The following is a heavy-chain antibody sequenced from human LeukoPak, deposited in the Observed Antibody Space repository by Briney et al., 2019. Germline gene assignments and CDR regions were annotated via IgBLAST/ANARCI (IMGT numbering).Heavy chain of an antibody. CDR2: INPNSGGT. CDR1: GYTFTGYY. Sequence: ASVKVSCKASGYTFTGYYMHWVRQAPGQVLEWMGWINPNSGGTNYAQKFQGRVTMTRDTSISTAYMELSRLRSDDTAVYYCARGYYDFWSGYFVSDNGGSGLADQNWFDPWGQGTLVTVSS. D-gene: IGHD3-3*01. CDR3: ARGYYDFWSGYFVSDNGGSGLADQNWFDP. V-gene: IGHV1-2*02. J-gene: IGHJ5*02.